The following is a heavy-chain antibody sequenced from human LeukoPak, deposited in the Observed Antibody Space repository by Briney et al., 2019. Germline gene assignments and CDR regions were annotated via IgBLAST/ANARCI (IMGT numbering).Heavy chain of an antibody. Sequence: SETLSLTCAVSGYSISSGYYWGWIRQPPGKGLEWIGSIYHSGSTYYNPSLKSRVTISVDTSKNQFSLKLSSVTAADTAVYYCARIRVGGYYSHAFDIWGQGTMVTVSS. CDR2: IYHSGST. V-gene: IGHV4-38-2*01. D-gene: IGHD3-22*01. J-gene: IGHJ3*02. CDR3: ARIRVGGYYSHAFDI. CDR1: GYSISSGYY.